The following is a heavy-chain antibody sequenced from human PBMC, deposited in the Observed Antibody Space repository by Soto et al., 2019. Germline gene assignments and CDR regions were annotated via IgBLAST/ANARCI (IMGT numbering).Heavy chain of an antibody. CDR1: GFIFENFG. CDR2: ISGSGFKK. Sequence: GGSPRLSCAASGFIFENFGMSWVRQAPGKGLEWISSISGSGFKKYYADSVKGRFTISRDNSKSTVYLELNNLSAEDTAVYHCAKNQGVELVPLATVDWFDPWGQGSVVTVSS. J-gene: IGHJ5*02. CDR3: AKNQGVELVPLATVDWFDP. D-gene: IGHD1-26*01. V-gene: IGHV3-23*01.